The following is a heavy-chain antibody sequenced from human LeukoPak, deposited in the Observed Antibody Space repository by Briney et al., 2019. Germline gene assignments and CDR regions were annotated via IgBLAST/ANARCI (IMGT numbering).Heavy chain of an antibody. CDR3: ASSITIFGVVIPSRYYYGMDV. Sequence: ASVKVSCKASGYTFTCYYMHWVRQAPGQGLEWMAWINPNSGGTNYAQKFQGRVTMTRDTSISTAYMELSRLRSEDTAVYYCASSITIFGVVIPSRYYYGMDVWGQGTTVTVSS. J-gene: IGHJ6*02. V-gene: IGHV1-2*02. D-gene: IGHD3-3*01. CDR1: GYTFTCYY. CDR2: INPNSGGT.